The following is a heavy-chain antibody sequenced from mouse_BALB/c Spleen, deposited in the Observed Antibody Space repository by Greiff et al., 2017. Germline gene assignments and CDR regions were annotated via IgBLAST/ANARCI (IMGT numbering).Heavy chain of an antibody. CDR3: ASPYYGYDGYWYFDV. V-gene: IGHV3-8*02. D-gene: IGHD2-2*01. J-gene: IGHJ1*01. Sequence: EVHLVESGPSLVKPSQTLSLTCSVTGDSITSGYWNWIRKFPGNKLEYMGYISYSGSTYYNPSLKSRISITRDTSKNQYYLQLNSVTTEDTATYYCASPYYGYDGYWYFDVWGAGTTVTVSS. CDR1: GDSITSGY. CDR2: ISYSGST.